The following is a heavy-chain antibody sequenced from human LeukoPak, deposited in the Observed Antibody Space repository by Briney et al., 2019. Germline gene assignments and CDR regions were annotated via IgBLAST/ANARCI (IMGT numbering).Heavy chain of an antibody. CDR3: AREAYYYGSGMDV. CDR1: GFTFSSYG. J-gene: IGHJ6*02. CDR2: IWYGGSNK. Sequence: ESGGGVVQPGRSLRLSCAASGFTFSSYGMHWVRQAPGKGLEWVAVIWYGGSNKYYADSVKGRFTISRDNSKNTLYLQMNSLRAEDTAVYYCAREAYYYGSGMDVWGQGTTVTVSS. D-gene: IGHD3-10*01. V-gene: IGHV3-33*08.